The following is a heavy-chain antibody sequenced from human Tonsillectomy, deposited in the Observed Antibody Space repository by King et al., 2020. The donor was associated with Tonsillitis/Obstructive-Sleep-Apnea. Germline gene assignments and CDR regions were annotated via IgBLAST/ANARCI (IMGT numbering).Heavy chain of an antibody. Sequence: VQLVESGGGLVKPGGSLRLSCAASGFTFSDYYMSWIRQAPGKGLEWVSYISSSSSYTNYADSVKGRFIISRDNAKNSLYLQMNSLRAADTAVYYCASRITMVQGVVDAFDIWGQGTMVTVSS. CDR1: GFTFSDYY. CDR3: ASRITMVQGVVDAFDI. V-gene: IGHV3-11*05. D-gene: IGHD3-10*01. J-gene: IGHJ3*02. CDR2: ISSSSSYT.